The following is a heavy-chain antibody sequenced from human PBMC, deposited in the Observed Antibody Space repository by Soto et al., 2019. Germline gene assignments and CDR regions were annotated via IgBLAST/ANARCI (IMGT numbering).Heavy chain of an antibody. CDR2: IRFDGSDE. CDR3: ARDGVGATTFFGFLDY. J-gene: IGHJ4*02. V-gene: IGHV3-33*08. D-gene: IGHD1-26*01. CDR1: ASIFKGHG. Sequence: QVQLVESGGGVVQPGGSLRLSCAASASIFKGHGMHWDRQAPGKGLEWVVIIRFDGSDEHYGDSVEGRFTISRDNSKNMLYLQMNSLRVEDTAVYYCARDGVGATTFFGFLDYWGQGTLVTVSS.